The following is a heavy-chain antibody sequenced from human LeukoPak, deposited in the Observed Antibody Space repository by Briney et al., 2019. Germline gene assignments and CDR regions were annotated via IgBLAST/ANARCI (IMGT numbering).Heavy chain of an antibody. Sequence: GGSLRLSCAASGFTFSSYSMNWVRQAPGKGLEWVSSISSSSSYIYYADSVKGRFTISRDNSKNTLYLQMNSLRAEDTAVYYCAKDQGGKNYFDYWGQGTLVTVSS. CDR2: ISSSSSYI. V-gene: IGHV3-21*01. D-gene: IGHD3-16*01. J-gene: IGHJ4*02. CDR3: AKDQGGKNYFDY. CDR1: GFTFSSYS.